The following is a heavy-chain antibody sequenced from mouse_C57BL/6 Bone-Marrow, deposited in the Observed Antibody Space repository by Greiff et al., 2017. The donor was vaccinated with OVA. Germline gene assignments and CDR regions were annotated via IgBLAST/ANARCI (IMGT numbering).Heavy chain of an antibody. J-gene: IGHJ1*03. CDR2: IYPSDSET. CDR3: ARPYGSSYVWYFDV. D-gene: IGHD1-1*01. Sequence: QVQLQQPGAELVRPGSSVKLSCKASGYTFTSYWMDWVKQRPGQGLEWIGNIYPSDSETHYNQKFKDKATLTVDKSSSTAYIQLSSLTSEGAAVYYCARPYGSSYVWYFDVWGTGTTVTVSS. V-gene: IGHV1-61*01. CDR1: GYTFTSYW.